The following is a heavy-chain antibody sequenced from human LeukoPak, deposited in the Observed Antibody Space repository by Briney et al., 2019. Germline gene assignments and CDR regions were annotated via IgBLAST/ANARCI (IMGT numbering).Heavy chain of an antibody. V-gene: IGHV4-59*01. D-gene: IGHD3-22*01. Sequence: ASETLSLTCTVSGGSISSYYWSWIRQPPGKGLEWIGYIYYSGSTNYNPSLKSRVTISVDTSKNQFSLKLSSVTAADTAVYYCARGSDSSGCDYWGQGTLVTVSS. CDR3: ARGSDSSGCDY. CDR2: IYYSGST. J-gene: IGHJ4*02. CDR1: GGSISSYY.